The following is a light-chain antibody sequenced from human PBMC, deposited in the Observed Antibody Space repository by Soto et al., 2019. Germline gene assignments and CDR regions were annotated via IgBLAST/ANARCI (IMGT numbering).Light chain of an antibody. CDR3: LQDYNYPLA. V-gene: IGKV1-6*01. CDR2: AAS. J-gene: IGKJ1*01. Sequence: ALQMTQSPSSLSASVGDRVTITCRASQGIRNDLGWYQQKPGKAPKLLIYAASSLQSGVPSRFSGSGSGTDFALTISSLQPEDFATYYCLQDYNYPLAFGQGTKVEIK. CDR1: QGIRND.